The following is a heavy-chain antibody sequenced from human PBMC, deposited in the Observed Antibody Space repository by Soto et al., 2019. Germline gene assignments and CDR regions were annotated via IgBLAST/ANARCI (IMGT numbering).Heavy chain of an antibody. CDR2: IKSKTDGGTT. Sequence: AGGSLRLSCAASGFTFSNAWMSWVRQAPGKGLEWVGRIKSKTDGGTTDYAAPVKGRFTIPRDDSKNTLYLQMNSLKTEDTAVYYCTTVPYYYGSGSYTFFDYWGQGTLVTVSS. CDR1: GFTFSNAW. J-gene: IGHJ4*02. V-gene: IGHV3-15*01. D-gene: IGHD3-10*01. CDR3: TTVPYYYGSGSYTFFDY.